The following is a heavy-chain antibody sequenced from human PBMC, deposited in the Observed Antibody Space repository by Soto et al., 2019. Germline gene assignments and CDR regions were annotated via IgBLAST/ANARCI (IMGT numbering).Heavy chain of an antibody. J-gene: IGHJ4*02. D-gene: IGHD6-13*01. Sequence: PGGSLRLSCAASGLTFSNSAMHWVRQAQGKGLEWVAAIWYGGTTKYYADSVKGLFTISRDNSKNTLYLQMNSLRAEDTAVYYCGGVLGSNSWYLPTYDYWGQGTLVTVSS. CDR1: GLTFSNSA. V-gene: IGHV3-33*01. CDR3: GGVLGSNSWYLPTYDY. CDR2: IWYGGTTK.